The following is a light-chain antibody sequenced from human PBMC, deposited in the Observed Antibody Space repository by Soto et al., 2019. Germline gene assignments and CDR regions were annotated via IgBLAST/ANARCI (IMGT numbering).Light chain of an antibody. CDR3: QQAYSFPPT. Sequence: DIQMTQSPSSVSASVGDRVTITCRASQGISSWLAWYQQRPGKSPKLLISDASTLQSGVPSRFSGSGAGTDFTLTISSLRPEDFVIYYCQQAYSFPPTFGQGTKLESK. J-gene: IGKJ2*01. CDR1: QGISSW. V-gene: IGKV1-12*01. CDR2: DAS.